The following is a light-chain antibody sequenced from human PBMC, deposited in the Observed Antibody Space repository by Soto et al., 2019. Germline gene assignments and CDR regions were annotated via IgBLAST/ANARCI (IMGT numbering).Light chain of an antibody. CDR2: GAS. CDR3: QQYGISPMYT. J-gene: IGKJ2*01. V-gene: IGKV3-20*01. Sequence: EIVLTQSPGTLSLSPGERATLSCRASQSVSSSYVAWYQQKHGQAPRLLIYGASSRATGIPDRFSGSGSGTDFTLTISRLEPEDFAVYYCQQYGISPMYTFGQGTKLEIK. CDR1: QSVSSSY.